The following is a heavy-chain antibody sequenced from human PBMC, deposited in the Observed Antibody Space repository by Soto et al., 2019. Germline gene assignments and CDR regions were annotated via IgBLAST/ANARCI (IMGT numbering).Heavy chain of an antibody. J-gene: IGHJ6*02. V-gene: IGHV1-46*01. Sequence: GASVKVSCKASGYTFTSYYMHWVRQAPGQGLEWMGIINPSGGSTSYAQKFQGRVTMTRDTSTSTVYMELSSLRSEDTAVYYCARDMTTVTPTHYYYYGMDVWGQGTTVTVSS. CDR2: INPSGGST. D-gene: IGHD4-17*01. CDR3: ARDMTTVTPTHYYYYGMDV. CDR1: GYTFTSYY.